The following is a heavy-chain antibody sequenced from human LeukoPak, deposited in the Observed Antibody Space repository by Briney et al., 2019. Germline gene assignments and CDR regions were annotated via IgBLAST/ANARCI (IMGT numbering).Heavy chain of an antibody. V-gene: IGHV3-30*18. Sequence: GGSLRLSCAASGFTFSSYGMHWVRQAPGKGLEWVAVISYDGSNKYYADSVKGRFTISRDNSKNTLYLEVNSLRAEDTAVYYCAKRLEPNGYYYMDVWGKGTTVTVSS. CDR3: AKRLEPNGYYYMDV. CDR2: ISYDGSNK. CDR1: GFTFSSYG. J-gene: IGHJ6*03. D-gene: IGHD1-1*01.